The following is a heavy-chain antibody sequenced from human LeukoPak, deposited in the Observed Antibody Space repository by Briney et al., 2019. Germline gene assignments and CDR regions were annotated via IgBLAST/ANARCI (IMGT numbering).Heavy chain of an antibody. CDR1: GFTFDDYG. J-gene: IGHJ4*02. D-gene: IGHD3-3*01. CDR2: INWNGGST. CDR3: AGGGITIFGGIIYQDY. V-gene: IGHV3-20*04. Sequence: GGSLRLSCAASGFTFDDYGMSWVRQAPGKGLEWVSGINWNGGSTGYADSVKGRFTISRDNAKNSLYLQMNSLRAEDTAFYYCAGGGITIFGGIIYQDYWGQGTLVTVSS.